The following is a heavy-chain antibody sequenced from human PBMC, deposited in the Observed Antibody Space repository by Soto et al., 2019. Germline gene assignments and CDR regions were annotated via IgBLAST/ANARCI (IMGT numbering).Heavy chain of an antibody. CDR1: GYTFTSYY. J-gene: IGHJ3*02. Sequence: QVQLVQSGAEVKKPGASVKLSCKASGYTFTSYYMHWVRQAPGQGLEWMGVINPSGGSTSYAQKFHGRVTMTRDTSTSTVYMELSSLRSEDTAVYDCARSRLMVYDAFDIWGHGTTITVSS. CDR2: INPSGGST. CDR3: ARSRLMVYDAFDI. V-gene: IGHV1-46*01. D-gene: IGHD2-8*01.